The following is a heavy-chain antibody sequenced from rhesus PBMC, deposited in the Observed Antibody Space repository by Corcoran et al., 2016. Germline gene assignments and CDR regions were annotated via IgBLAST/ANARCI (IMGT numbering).Heavy chain of an antibody. CDR3: ARSLRYYSGSYYPDFDY. V-gene: IGHV4-143*01. D-gene: IGHD3-16*01. J-gene: IGHJ4*01. CDR1: GGSISGYYL. Sequence: QVQLQESGPGVVKASETLSLTCAVSGGSISGYYLWSWIRQPPGKGLEWFGYIYGGSGSTSFNPSLKSRVIISIDTSKNQFSLKVNSVTAADTAVYYCARSLRYYSGSYYPDFDYWGQGVLVTVSS. CDR2: IYGGSGST.